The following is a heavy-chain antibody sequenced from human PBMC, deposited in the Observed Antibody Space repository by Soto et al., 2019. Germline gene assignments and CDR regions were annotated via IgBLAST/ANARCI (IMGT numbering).Heavy chain of an antibody. J-gene: IGHJ4*02. CDR2: IKQDGSEK. CDR1: GFTFSNYW. Sequence: GGPLRHSCAASGFTFSNYWMSWVRQAPGKGLEWVANIKQDGSEKYYVDSVKGRFTISRDNAKNSLYLQMNSLRAEDTAVYYCARAIGYCSGGSCSDLNYWGQGTLVTVSS. D-gene: IGHD2-15*01. CDR3: ARAIGYCSGGSCSDLNY. V-gene: IGHV3-7*01.